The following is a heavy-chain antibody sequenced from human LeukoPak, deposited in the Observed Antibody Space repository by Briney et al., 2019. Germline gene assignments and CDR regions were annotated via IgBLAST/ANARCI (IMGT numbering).Heavy chain of an antibody. CDR2: ISAYNGNT. J-gene: IGHJ6*02. Sequence: GASVKVSCKASGYTFTSYGISWVRQAPGQGLEWMGWISAYNGNTNYAQKLQGRVTMTTDTSTSTAYMELRSLRSDDTAVYYCARFLGYCTNGVCYIERDYYYGMDVWGQGTTVTVSS. V-gene: IGHV1-18*01. CDR3: ARFLGYCTNGVCYIERDYYYGMDV. CDR1: GYTFTSYG. D-gene: IGHD2-8*01.